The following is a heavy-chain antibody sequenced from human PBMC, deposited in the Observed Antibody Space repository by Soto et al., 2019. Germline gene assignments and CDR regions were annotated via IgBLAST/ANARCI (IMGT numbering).Heavy chain of an antibody. V-gene: IGHV3-66*01. J-gene: IGHJ6*02. CDR1: GFTVSSNY. CDR2: IYSGGST. CDR3: ERGPSGYDLYKYYYYGMDV. D-gene: IGHD5-12*01. Sequence: PGGSLRLSCAASGFTVSSNYMSWVRQAPGKGLEWVSVIYSGGSTYYADSVKGRFTISRDNSKNTLYLQMNSLRAEDTAVYYCERGPSGYDLYKYYYYGMDVWGQGTTVTVSS.